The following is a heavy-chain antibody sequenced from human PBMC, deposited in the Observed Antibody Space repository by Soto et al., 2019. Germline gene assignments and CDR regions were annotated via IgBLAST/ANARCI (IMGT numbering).Heavy chain of an antibody. D-gene: IGHD5-12*01. CDR1: GGSISSYY. CDR3: ARVVKIVATETPFDY. Sequence: SETLSLTCTVSGGSISSYYLSWIRQPPGKGLEWIGYIYYSGSTYYNPSLKSRVTISVDTSKNQFSLKLSSVTAADTAVYYCARVVKIVATETPFDYWGQGTLVTVSS. CDR2: IYYSGST. J-gene: IGHJ4*02. V-gene: IGHV4-59*06.